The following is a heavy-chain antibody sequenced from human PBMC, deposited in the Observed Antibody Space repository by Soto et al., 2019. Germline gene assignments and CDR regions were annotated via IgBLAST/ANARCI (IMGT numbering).Heavy chain of an antibody. V-gene: IGHV3-30*18. J-gene: IGHJ5*02. CDR1: GFAFSTYG. D-gene: IGHD6-19*01. Sequence: QVHLVESGGGVVQPGRSLTISCVGSGFAFSTYGMHWVRKAQAKGLEWVALISYDGTDKYYADSVKGRFSISRDNSKQTLSLQMDSLRPEDTAVYYCAKDFGAWSDSWGQGTLVNVSS. CDR3: AKDFGAWSDS. CDR2: ISYDGTDK.